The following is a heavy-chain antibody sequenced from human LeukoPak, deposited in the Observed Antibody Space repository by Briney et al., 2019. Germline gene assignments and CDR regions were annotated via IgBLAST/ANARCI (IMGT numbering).Heavy chain of an antibody. CDR1: GFTVSSNY. J-gene: IGHJ5*02. CDR2: IYSGGST. Sequence: QTGGSLRLSCAASGFTVSSNYMSWVRQAPGKGLEWVSVIYSGGSTYYADSVKGRFTISRHNSKNTLYLQMNSLRAEDTAVYYCARESAAAGTRENWFDPWGQGTLVTVSS. V-gene: IGHV3-53*04. D-gene: IGHD6-13*01. CDR3: ARESAAAGTRENWFDP.